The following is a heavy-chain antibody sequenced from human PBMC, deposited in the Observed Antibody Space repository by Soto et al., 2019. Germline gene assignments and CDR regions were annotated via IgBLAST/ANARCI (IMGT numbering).Heavy chain of an antibody. J-gene: IGHJ6*02. CDR1: GGSFSDYY. CDR3: ARGLQRRFGGYKGLGYHGMDV. Sequence: PSETLSLTCAVNGGSFSDYYWSWVRQPPGKGLEWIGEISHSGSTSYNPSLKSRVTISIDTSKNRFSLKLSSVSAADTAMYYCARGLQRRFGGYKGLGYHGMDVWGQGTTVTVSS. D-gene: IGHD5-12*01. V-gene: IGHV4-34*01. CDR2: ISHSGST.